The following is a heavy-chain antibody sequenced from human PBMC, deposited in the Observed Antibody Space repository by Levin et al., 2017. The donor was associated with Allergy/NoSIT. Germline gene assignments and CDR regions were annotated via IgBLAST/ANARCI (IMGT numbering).Heavy chain of an antibody. V-gene: IGHV3-7*04. J-gene: IGHJ4*02. CDR3: ARVMGSGWPDRPNDY. D-gene: IGHD6-19*01. Sequence: PGGSLRLSCAASGFTFSTYWMSWVRQAPGKGLEWVANIKQDGSEKYYVDSVKGRFTISRDNAKNSLYLQMNSLRADDTAVYFCARVMGSGWPDRPNDYWGQGTLVTVSS. CDR2: IKQDGSEK. CDR1: GFTFSTYW.